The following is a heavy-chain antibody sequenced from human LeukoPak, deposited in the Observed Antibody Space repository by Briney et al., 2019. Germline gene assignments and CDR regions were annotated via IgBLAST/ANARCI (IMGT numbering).Heavy chain of an antibody. Sequence: GSLRLSCAASGFTFNGYWMSWVRQAPGKGLEWIGEINHSGSTNYNPSLKSRVTISVDTSKNQFSLKLSSVTAADTAVYYCARGDTIYYYYGMDVWGQGTTVTVSS. V-gene: IGHV4-34*01. J-gene: IGHJ6*02. CDR1: GFTFNGYW. CDR3: ARGDTIYYYYGMDV. CDR2: INHSGST. D-gene: IGHD3-10*01.